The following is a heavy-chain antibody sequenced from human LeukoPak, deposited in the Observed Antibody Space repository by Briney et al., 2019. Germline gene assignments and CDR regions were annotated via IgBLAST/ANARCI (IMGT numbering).Heavy chain of an antibody. V-gene: IGHV4-59*07. CDR1: GGFIISYY. Sequence: SDPLSLTCTVSGGFIISYYWSWLRHPPGRGVEWSGYNYYSGSTNYNPSLKSRITISVDTSKNQLSLKLSSVTAADTAVYYCARTRDAGYFDYWGQGTLVTVSS. J-gene: IGHJ4*02. CDR3: ARTRDAGYFDY. CDR2: NYYSGST.